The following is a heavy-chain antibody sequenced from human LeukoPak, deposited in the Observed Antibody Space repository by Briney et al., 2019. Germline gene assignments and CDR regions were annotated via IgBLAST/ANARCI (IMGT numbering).Heavy chain of an antibody. V-gene: IGHV3-73*01. CDR3: VKDCSRDWYGHWFDA. CDR2: IRPKANNYAT. D-gene: IGHD2-21*02. J-gene: IGHJ5*02. Sequence: GGSLNLSCAASGFIFSDSTIHWVRQASGKGLEWVGRIRPKANNYATLYVASVKGRFTISRDNSKNTLSLQMSSQRAEDTAVYYCVKDCSRDWYGHWFDAWGQGTLVTVSS. CDR1: GFIFSDST.